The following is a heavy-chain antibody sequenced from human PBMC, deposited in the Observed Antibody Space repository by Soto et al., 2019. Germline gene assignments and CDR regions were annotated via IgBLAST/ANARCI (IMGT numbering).Heavy chain of an antibody. J-gene: IGHJ6*02. D-gene: IGHD2-2*01. Sequence: GESLKISCQGSGYSFTSNWIGWVRQMPGKGLEWMGIINPADSDIKYSPSFQGQVTISADKSIGTAYLQWSSLKASDTAMYYCARSEVPAAMSGYYYYGMDVWGQGTTVTVSS. CDR3: ARSEVPAAMSGYYYYGMDV. CDR2: INPADSDI. V-gene: IGHV5-51*01. CDR1: GYSFTSNW.